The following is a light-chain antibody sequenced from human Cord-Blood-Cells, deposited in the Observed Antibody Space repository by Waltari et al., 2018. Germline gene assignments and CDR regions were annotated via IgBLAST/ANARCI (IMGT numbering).Light chain of an antibody. CDR1: QSVSSY. CDR3: QQRSNWPPLT. CDR2: DAS. J-gene: IGKJ4*01. V-gene: IGKV3-11*01. Sequence: EIVLTQSQATLSLYPGERATLPCRASQSVSSYLAWYQQKPGQAPRLLIYDASNRATGIPARFSGSGSGTDFTLTISSLEPEDFAVYYCQQRSNWPPLTFGGGTKVEIK.